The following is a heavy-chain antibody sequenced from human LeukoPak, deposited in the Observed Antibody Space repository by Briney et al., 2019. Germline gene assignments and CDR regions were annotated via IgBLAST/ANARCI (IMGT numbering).Heavy chain of an antibody. CDR3: ATSDATH. CDR2: IRYDGSNK. V-gene: IGHV3-30*02. CDR1: GFTFNNYG. Sequence: GGSLRLSCAASGFTFNNYGMHWVRQAPGKGLEWVAFIRYDGSNKYYADSVKGRFTISRDNSKNTLYLQMNSLRAKDTAVYYFATSDATHWGQGTLVTVSS. J-gene: IGHJ1*01.